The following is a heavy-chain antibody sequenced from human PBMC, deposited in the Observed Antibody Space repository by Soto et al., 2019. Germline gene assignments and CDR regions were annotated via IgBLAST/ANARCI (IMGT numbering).Heavy chain of an antibody. V-gene: IGHV3-23*01. CDR1: GFTFSDYA. CDR2: ISATGGNI. J-gene: IGHJ2*01. Sequence: PVGSLRLSGVASGFTFSDYAMTWVRQARGKGLEWVATISATGGNIEYTDSLKGRFTISRDNSKNTLYLQLNGLTSDDTAVHYCAKVAGGLGYFDLWGRGTLVTVSS. D-gene: IGHD3-16*01. CDR3: AKVAGGLGYFDL.